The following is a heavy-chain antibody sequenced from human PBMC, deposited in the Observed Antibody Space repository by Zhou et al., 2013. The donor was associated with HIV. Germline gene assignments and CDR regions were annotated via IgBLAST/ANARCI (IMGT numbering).Heavy chain of an antibody. CDR1: GYTFTSYY. V-gene: IGHV1-46*01. CDR2: INPSGGST. CDR3: ARDARLGGTIAVAGTRAFDI. D-gene: IGHD6-19*01. J-gene: IGHJ3*02. Sequence: QVQLVQSGAEVKKPGASVKVSCKASGYTFTSYYMHWVRQAPGQGLEWMGIINPSGGSTTYAQKFQGRVTMTRDTSTSTVYMELSSLRSEDTAVYYCARDARLGGTIAVAGTRAFDIWGQGTMVTVSS.